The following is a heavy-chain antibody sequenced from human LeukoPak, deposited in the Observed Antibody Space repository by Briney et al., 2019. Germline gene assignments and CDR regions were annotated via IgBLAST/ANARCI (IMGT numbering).Heavy chain of an antibody. CDR2: IYTSGST. V-gene: IGHV4-61*02. J-gene: IGHJ5*02. CDR3: ARDLDWFDP. Sequence: PSETLSLTCTASGGSISSGSYYWSWIRQPAGKGLEWIGRIYTSGSTNYNPSLKSRVTISVDTSKNQFSLKLSSVTAADTAVYYCARDLDWFDPWGQGTLVTVSS. CDR1: GGSISSGSYY.